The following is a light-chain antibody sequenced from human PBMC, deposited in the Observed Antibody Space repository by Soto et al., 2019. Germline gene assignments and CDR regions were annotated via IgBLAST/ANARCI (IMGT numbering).Light chain of an antibody. CDR3: QRYGTSPLT. CDR2: GAS. V-gene: IGKV3-20*01. Sequence: EIVLTQYPDTLSLYPGETATLSCRASQSVANNYLAWYQQKPGQAPRLLIYGASSRATGVPDRFSGSGSGTDFALTISRLEPEDFAVYYCQRYGTSPLTFGGGTKVEIK. CDR1: QSVANNY. J-gene: IGKJ4*01.